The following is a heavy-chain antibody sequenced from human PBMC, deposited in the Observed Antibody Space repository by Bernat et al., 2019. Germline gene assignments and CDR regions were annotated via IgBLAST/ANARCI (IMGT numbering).Heavy chain of an antibody. D-gene: IGHD3-3*01. V-gene: IGHV3-23*01. J-gene: IGHJ6*02. CDR1: GFTFSSYA. Sequence: EVQLLESGGGLVQPGGSLRLSCAASGFTFSSYAMSWVRQAPGKGLEWVSAISGSGGSTYYADSVKGRFTISRDNSKNTLYLQMNSLRAEDTAVYYCAKVVTIFGVVIADYYYYSMDVWGQGTTVTVSS. CDR2: ISGSGGST. CDR3: AKVVTIFGVVIADYYYYSMDV.